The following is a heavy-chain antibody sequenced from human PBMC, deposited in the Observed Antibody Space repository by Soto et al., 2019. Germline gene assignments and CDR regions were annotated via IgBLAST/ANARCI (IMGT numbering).Heavy chain of an antibody. CDR2: ISSSGSTI. CDR3: ARERFLEWLPKSFYFDE. V-gene: IGHV3-48*03. J-gene: IGHJ4*02. Sequence: GSLRLSCAASGFSFSSYEVNWVRQAPGKGLEWISYISSSGSTIRYSDSVKGRFTISRDNAKNSLYLQMNSLRAEDTAIYYCARERFLEWLPKSFYFDEWGQGTPVTVSS. D-gene: IGHD3-3*01. CDR1: GFSFSSYE.